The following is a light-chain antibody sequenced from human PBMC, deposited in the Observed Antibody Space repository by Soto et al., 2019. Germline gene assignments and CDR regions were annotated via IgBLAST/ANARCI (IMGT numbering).Light chain of an antibody. Sequence: QFVLTQPASVSGSPGQSITISCTGTSSDVGGYNYVSWYQHHPGKAPKLMIYEVSNRPSGVSNRFSGSKSGNTASLTISGLQAEDEADYYCSSYTSSSTPIYVFGTGTKVTVL. J-gene: IGLJ1*01. CDR1: SSDVGGYNY. CDR2: EVS. CDR3: SSYTSSSTPIYV. V-gene: IGLV2-14*01.